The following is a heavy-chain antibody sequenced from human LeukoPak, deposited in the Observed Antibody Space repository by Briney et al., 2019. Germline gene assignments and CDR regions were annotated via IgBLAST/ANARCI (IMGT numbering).Heavy chain of an antibody. CDR2: IASAGDS. CDR1: GFSFSTHD. V-gene: IGHV3-13*01. D-gene: IGHD3-10*01. J-gene: IGHJ4*02. Sequence: PGGSLRLSWPTSGFSFSTHDMHWVRQATGKGLEWVSGIASAGDSYSYYLGSVNGRFTISRENAKNSLYLQMNSLRAADTAVYYCVRGGQTGFDYWGQGTLVTVSS. CDR3: VRGGQTGFDY.